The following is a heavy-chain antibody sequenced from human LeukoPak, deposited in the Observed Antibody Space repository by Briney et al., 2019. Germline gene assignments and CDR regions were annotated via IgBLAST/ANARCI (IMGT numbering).Heavy chain of an antibody. J-gene: IGHJ5*02. D-gene: IGHD2-8*01. CDR1: GFTFSSYG. CDR3: ARGGVNWFDP. CDR2: ISGSGGST. V-gene: IGHV3-23*01. Sequence: GGSLRLSCAASGFTFSSYGMSWVRQAPGKGLEWVSAISGSGGSTYYADSVKGRFTISRDNSKNTLYLQMNSLRAEDTAVYYCARGGVNWFDPWGQGTLVTVSS.